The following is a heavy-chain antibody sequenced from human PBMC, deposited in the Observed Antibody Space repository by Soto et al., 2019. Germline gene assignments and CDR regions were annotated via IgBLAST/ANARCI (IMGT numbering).Heavy chain of an antibody. D-gene: IGHD2-15*01. Sequence: GSLILSCAASGFTFSSYAMSWVRQAPGKGLEWVSAISGSGGSTYYADSVKGRFTISRDNSKNTLYLQMNSLRAEDTAVYYCAKSNDVVVVAAAQNWFDPWGQGTLVTVSS. CDR1: GFTFSSYA. CDR2: ISGSGGST. J-gene: IGHJ5*02. V-gene: IGHV3-23*01. CDR3: AKSNDVVVVAAAQNWFDP.